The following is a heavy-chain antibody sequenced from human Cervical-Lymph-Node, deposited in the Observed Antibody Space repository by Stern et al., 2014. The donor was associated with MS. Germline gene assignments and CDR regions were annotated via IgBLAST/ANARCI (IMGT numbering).Heavy chain of an antibody. CDR1: GGSISSGGYS. Sequence: VQLVESGSGLVKPSQTLSLTCAVSGGSISSGGYSWSRIRQPPGKGLEWIGYIYHSGSTYYNPSLKSRVTISVDRSKNQFSLKLSSVTAADTAVYYCARSSTVTPNAFDIWGQGTMVTVSS. CDR2: IYHSGST. D-gene: IGHD4-17*01. J-gene: IGHJ3*02. CDR3: ARSSTVTPNAFDI. V-gene: IGHV4-30-2*01.